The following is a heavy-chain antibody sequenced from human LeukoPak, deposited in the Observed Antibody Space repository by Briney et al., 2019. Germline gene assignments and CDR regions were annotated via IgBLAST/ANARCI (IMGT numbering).Heavy chain of an antibody. V-gene: IGHV3-33*01. CDR2: IWCDGSRK. CDR3: ATVLPYCSTTTCYIDF. CDR1: GFTFSSYG. Sequence: GGSLRLSCAASGFTFSSYGMHWARQAPGKGLEWVAVIWCDGSRKYYGDSVKGRFTISRENSKNTLFLQMNSLRAEDTAVYYCATVLPYCSTTTCYIDFWGQGTLVTVSS. J-gene: IGHJ4*02. D-gene: IGHD2-2*02.